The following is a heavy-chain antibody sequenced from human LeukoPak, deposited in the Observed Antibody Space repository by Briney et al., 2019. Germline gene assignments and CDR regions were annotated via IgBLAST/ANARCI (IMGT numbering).Heavy chain of an antibody. CDR2: IKEDGSQK. CDR1: GFTFSNYW. V-gene: IGHV3-7*04. Sequence: GGSLRLSCAASGFTFSNYWMSCVRQAPGKGLEWVANIKEDGSQKYYVGSVKGRFTISRDNAKNSLDLQMNSLRAEDTAVYHCARETGRDDSGGYPIDIWGQGTMVTVSS. J-gene: IGHJ3*02. CDR3: ARETGRDDSGGYPIDI. D-gene: IGHD1-26*01.